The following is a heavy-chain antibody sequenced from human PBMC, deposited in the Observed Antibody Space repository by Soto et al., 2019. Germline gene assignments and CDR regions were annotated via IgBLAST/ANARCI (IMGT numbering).Heavy chain of an antibody. J-gene: IGHJ5*02. V-gene: IGHV4-59*01. Sequence: SETLSHTCTVSGGSISSYYWSWIRQPPGKGLEWIGYIYYSGSTNYNPSLKSRVTISVDTSKNQFSLKLSSVTAADTAVYYCARDRKQLVFSGWSDPWGQATLVTVFS. CDR1: GGSISSYY. D-gene: IGHD6-13*01. CDR2: IYYSGST. CDR3: ARDRKQLVFSGWSDP.